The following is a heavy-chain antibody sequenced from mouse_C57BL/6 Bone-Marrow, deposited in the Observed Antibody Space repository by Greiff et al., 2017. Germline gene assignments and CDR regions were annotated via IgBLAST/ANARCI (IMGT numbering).Heavy chain of an antibody. CDR3: PSAYGGVDY. V-gene: IGHV1-69*01. CDR2: IDPSDSYT. Sequence: QVQLQQPGAELVMPGASVKLSCKASGYTFTSYWMHWVKQRPGQGLEWIGEIDPSDSYTNYNQKFKGKSTLTVDKSSSTAYMQLSSLTSEDSAVYYCPSAYGGVDYWGQGTTLTVAS. CDR1: GYTFTSYW. D-gene: IGHD6-5*01. J-gene: IGHJ2*01.